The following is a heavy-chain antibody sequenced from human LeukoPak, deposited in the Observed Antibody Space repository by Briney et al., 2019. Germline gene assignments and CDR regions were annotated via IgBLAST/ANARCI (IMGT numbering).Heavy chain of an antibody. Sequence: ASVKVSCKASGGTFSSYAISWVRQAPGQGLEWMGRVIPIFGTANYAQKFQGRVTITTDESTSTAYMELSSLRSEDTAVYYCAISGNGYGDYGWFDPWGQGTLVTVSS. CDR1: GGTFSSYA. CDR3: AISGNGYGDYGWFDP. V-gene: IGHV1-69*05. D-gene: IGHD4-17*01. J-gene: IGHJ5*02. CDR2: VIPIFGTA.